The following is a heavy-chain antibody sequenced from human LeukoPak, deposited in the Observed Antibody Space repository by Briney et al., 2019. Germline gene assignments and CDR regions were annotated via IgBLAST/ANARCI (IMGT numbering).Heavy chain of an antibody. Sequence: QPGGSLRLSCAASGLTFSDYSMTWVRQAPGKGLFWVSGISAGGGSTYYADSVKGRFTISRDNSRNPLHLQMNSPRAEDTAVYYCAKDAAGPEYWGQGTLVTVSS. J-gene: IGHJ4*02. CDR3: AKDAAGPEY. D-gene: IGHD6-13*01. CDR1: GLTFSDYS. CDR2: ISAGGGST. V-gene: IGHV3-23*01.